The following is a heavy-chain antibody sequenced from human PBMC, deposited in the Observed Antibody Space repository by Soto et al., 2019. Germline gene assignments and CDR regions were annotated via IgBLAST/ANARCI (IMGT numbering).Heavy chain of an antibody. CDR3: ARDHYYGSGDYYYYGMDV. Sequence: QVQLVESGGGVVQPGRSLRLSCAASGFTFSSYGMHWVRQAPGKGLEWVAVIWYDGSNKYYADSVKGRFTISRDNSKNTLYLQMNSLRAEDTAVYYCARDHYYGSGDYYYYGMDVWGQGTTVTVSS. V-gene: IGHV3-33*01. D-gene: IGHD3-10*01. CDR1: GFTFSSYG. CDR2: IWYDGSNK. J-gene: IGHJ6*02.